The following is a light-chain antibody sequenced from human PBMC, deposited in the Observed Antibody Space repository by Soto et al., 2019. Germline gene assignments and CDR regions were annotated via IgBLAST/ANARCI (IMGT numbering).Light chain of an antibody. CDR3: SYFAGNSNLV. Sequence: QSALTQPPSASGSPGQSVTISCTGTSSDGGGYNYVSWYQQHPGKAPKLMISEVSKRPSGVPDRFSGSKSGNTASLTVSGLHAEDAADYCCSYFAGNSNLVFGGGTKLTVL. CDR2: EVS. J-gene: IGLJ2*01. CDR1: SSDGGGYNY. V-gene: IGLV2-8*01.